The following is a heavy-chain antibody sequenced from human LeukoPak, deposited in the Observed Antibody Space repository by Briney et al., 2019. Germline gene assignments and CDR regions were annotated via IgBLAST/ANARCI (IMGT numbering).Heavy chain of an antibody. J-gene: IGHJ4*02. Sequence: GASVKVSCKASGYTFTSYSISWVRRAPGQGLEWMGWISAYNGNTNYAQVLQGRVTMTTDTSTSTAYIDLMSLRSDDTAVYYCARGGYYGSGSFPDYWGQGTLVTVSS. CDR2: ISAYNGNT. CDR3: ARGGYYGSGSFPDY. CDR1: GYTFTSYS. D-gene: IGHD3-10*01. V-gene: IGHV1-18*01.